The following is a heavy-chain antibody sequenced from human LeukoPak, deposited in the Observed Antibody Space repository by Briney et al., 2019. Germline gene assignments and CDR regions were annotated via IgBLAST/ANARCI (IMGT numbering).Heavy chain of an antibody. CDR2: IFSNDDK. Sequence: SGPTLVNPTQTLTLTCTFSRFSLSTGGVGVGWIRQPPGKALEWLSLIFSNDDKRYRPSLKSRLSITKDTSNNQVVLTMTNMDPVDTATCYCAHRPCSSTMCYSFDYWGQGTLVTVSS. D-gene: IGHD2-2*01. V-gene: IGHV2-5*01. CDR3: AHRPCSSTMCYSFDY. J-gene: IGHJ4*02. CDR1: RFSLSTGGVG.